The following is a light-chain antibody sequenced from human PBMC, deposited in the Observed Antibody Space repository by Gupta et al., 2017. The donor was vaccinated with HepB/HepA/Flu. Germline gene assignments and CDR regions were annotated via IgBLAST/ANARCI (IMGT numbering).Light chain of an antibody. CDR2: DAS. CDR1: QDISNY. V-gene: IGKV1-33*01. Sequence: DIQMTQSPSSLSASVGDRVTITCQASQDISNYLNWYQQKPGKAPKRLIYDASNLETGVPSRFSGSGNGRAVSFTRSMRHPEDIAAYYFKANENLSGITFGQGTPLEIK. J-gene: IGKJ5*01. CDR3: KANENLSGIT.